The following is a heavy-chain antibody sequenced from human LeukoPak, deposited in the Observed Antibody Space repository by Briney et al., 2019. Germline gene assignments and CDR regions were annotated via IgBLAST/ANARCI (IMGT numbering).Heavy chain of an antibody. Sequence: ASVKVSCKASGYTFTGYYMHWVRQAPGQGLEWMGWINPNSGGTNYAQKFQGRVTMTRDTSISTDYMELSRLRSDGTAVYYCARDPYYDFWSGYLTGDNLFDPWGQGTLVTVSS. CDR1: GYTFTGYY. CDR2: INPNSGGT. D-gene: IGHD3-3*01. CDR3: ARDPYYDFWSGYLTGDNLFDP. J-gene: IGHJ5*02. V-gene: IGHV1-2*02.